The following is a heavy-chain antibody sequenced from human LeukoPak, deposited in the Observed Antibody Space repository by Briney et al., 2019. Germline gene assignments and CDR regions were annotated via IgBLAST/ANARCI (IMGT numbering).Heavy chain of an antibody. CDR2: ISAYNGNT. CDR3: ARVTTMVRGVPLPRDY. Sequence: GASVKVSCKASGYTFTSYGISWVRQAPGQGLEWMGWISAYNGNTNYAQKLQGRVTMTTDTSTSTAYMELRSLRSDDTAVYYCARVTTMVRGVPLPRDYWGQGTLVTVSS. V-gene: IGHV1-18*01. CDR1: GYTFTSYG. D-gene: IGHD3-10*01. J-gene: IGHJ4*02.